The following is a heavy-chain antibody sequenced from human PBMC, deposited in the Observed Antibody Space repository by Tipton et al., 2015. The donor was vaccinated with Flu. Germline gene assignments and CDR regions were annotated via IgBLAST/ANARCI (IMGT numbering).Heavy chain of an antibody. Sequence: LRLSCTVSGDSMSSFYWTWIRQPAGKGLEWIGRMSASGSSKYKPSLKSRVTMSVDASKNQFSLRLTSVTSADTAVDYCARGSGSGTDVTFYFWGQGTLVTVSS. CDR2: MSASGSS. CDR3: ARGSGSGTDVTFYF. D-gene: IGHD3-10*01. V-gene: IGHV4-4*07. J-gene: IGHJ4*02. CDR1: GDSMSSFY.